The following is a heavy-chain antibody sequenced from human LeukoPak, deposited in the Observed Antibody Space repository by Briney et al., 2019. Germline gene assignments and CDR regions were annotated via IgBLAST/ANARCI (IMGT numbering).Heavy chain of an antibody. Sequence: SETLSLTCTVSGGSISSYYWSWIRQPPGKGLEWIGYINYSGTTNYNPSLKSRVSISIDTSKNQFSLKLSSVTAADTAVYYCARGTMMVGPWGQGTQVTVSS. D-gene: IGHD3-22*01. CDR2: INYSGTT. V-gene: IGHV4-59*01. CDR3: ARGTMMVGP. J-gene: IGHJ5*02. CDR1: GGSISSYY.